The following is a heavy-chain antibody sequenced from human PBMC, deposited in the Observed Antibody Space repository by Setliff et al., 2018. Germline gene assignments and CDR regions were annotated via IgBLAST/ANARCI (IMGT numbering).Heavy chain of an antibody. CDR1: GGFIRSGGHY. Sequence: SETLSLTCTVSGGFIRSGGHYWSWIRQHPGKGLEWIGYFYYSGDTFYNPSLKSRATIVVDASNNQFSLRLTAVTAADTAVYYCARVTMIVLSRRAFDIWGQGTMVTVSS. CDR2: FYYSGDT. V-gene: IGHV4-31*02. J-gene: IGHJ3*02. CDR3: ARVTMIVLSRRAFDI. D-gene: IGHD3-22*01.